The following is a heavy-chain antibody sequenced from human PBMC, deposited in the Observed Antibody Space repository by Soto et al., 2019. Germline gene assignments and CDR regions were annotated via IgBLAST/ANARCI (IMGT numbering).Heavy chain of an antibody. CDR2: INAGNGNT. D-gene: IGHD2-15*01. CDR3: ARGPGGPDGPGDY. CDR1: GYTFFTYA. V-gene: IGHV1-3*01. Sequence: QVQLVQSGAEVKKPGASVKVSCKASGYTFFTYAMHWVRQAPGQRLEWMEWINAGNGNTKYSQKFQGRVTITRDTSASTAYMQLSSLRSEDTAVYYCARGPGGPDGPGDYWGQGTLVTVSS. J-gene: IGHJ4*02.